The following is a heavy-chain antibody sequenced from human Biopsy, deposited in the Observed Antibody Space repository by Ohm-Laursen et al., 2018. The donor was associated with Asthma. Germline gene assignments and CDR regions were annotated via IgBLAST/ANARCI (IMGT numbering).Heavy chain of an antibody. J-gene: IGHJ3*01. D-gene: IGHD3-9*01. CDR2: IIPIFGTA. Sequence: ASVKVSCKASGGTFSSYAISWVRQAPGQGLEWMGGIIPIFGTANYAQKFQGRVTITADESTSTAYMELSSLRSEDTAMYYCARTYYDFLTGQVNDAFALWGQGTMVTVSS. CDR3: ARTYYDFLTGQVNDAFAL. V-gene: IGHV1-69*13. CDR1: GGTFSSYA.